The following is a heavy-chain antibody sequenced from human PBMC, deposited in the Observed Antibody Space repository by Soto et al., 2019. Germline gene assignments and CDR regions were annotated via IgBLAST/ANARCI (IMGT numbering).Heavy chain of an antibody. J-gene: IGHJ6*02. V-gene: IGHV3-23*01. D-gene: IGHD6-6*01. CDR3: AKVTARPSYYYYGMDV. CDR2: ISGSGGST. Sequence: PGGSLRLSCAASGVPFSSYAMSWVRQATGKGLEWVSAISGSGGSTYYADSVKGRFTISRDNSKNTLYLQMNSLRAEDTAVYYCAKVTARPSYYYYGMDVWGQGTTVTVSS. CDR1: GVPFSSYA.